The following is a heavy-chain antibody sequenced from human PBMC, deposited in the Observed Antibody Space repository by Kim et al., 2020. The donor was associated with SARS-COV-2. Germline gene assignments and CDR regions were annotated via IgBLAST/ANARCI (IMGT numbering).Heavy chain of an antibody. D-gene: IGHD3-10*01. CDR3: ARGSNSGHSPA. V-gene: IGHV1-3*01. CDR2: INAGNGST. CDR1: GYTFTSYF. J-gene: IGHJ5*02. Sequence: ASVKVSCKASGYTFTSYFLHWVRQAPGQRLEWMGWINAGNGSTRFSQKFQGRVTITRDTSASTGYMELSSLRSEDTAVYFCARGSNSGHSPAWGQGTLVTVSS.